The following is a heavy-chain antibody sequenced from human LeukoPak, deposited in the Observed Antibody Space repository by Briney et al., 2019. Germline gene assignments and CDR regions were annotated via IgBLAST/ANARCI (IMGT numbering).Heavy chain of an antibody. J-gene: IGHJ4*02. CDR1: GGSISSYY. CDR2: IYYTGTT. V-gene: IGHV4-59*08. Sequence: SETLSLTCTVSGGSISSYYWGWIRQPPGKGLEWIGHIYYTGTTNYNSYLQSRVTMSVDTSKNQFSLRLSAVTAADTAVYYCARRGSSGWFDYWGRGTLVTVSS. D-gene: IGHD6-19*01. CDR3: ARRGSSGWFDY.